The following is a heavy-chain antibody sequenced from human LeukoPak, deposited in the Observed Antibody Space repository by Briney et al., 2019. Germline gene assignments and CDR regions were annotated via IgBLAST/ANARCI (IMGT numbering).Heavy chain of an antibody. D-gene: IGHD2-2*01. CDR3: ARVANQDIVVVPAAPVNWFDP. J-gene: IGHJ5*02. Sequence: GGSLRLSCAASGFTFSSYSMNWVRQAPGKGLEWVSSISSSSSYIYYADSVKGRFTISRDNAKNSLYLQMNSLRAEDTAVYYCARVANQDIVVVPAAPVNWFDPWGQGTLVTVSS. V-gene: IGHV3-21*01. CDR1: GFTFSSYS. CDR2: ISSSSSYI.